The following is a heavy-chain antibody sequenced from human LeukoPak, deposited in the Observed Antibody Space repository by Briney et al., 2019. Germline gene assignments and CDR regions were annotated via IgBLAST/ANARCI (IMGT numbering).Heavy chain of an antibody. D-gene: IGHD3-16*01. CDR3: AGAPGGDY. CDR1: GYTFTNCA. CDR2: INAGNGNT. Sequence: GAPVKVSCKASGYTFTNCAIHWVRQAPGQRLEWMGWINAGNGNTKYSQKFQGRVTITRDTSASTVYMEVSSLRSEDTAVYYCAGAPGGDYWGQGTLVTVSS. V-gene: IGHV1-3*01. J-gene: IGHJ4*02.